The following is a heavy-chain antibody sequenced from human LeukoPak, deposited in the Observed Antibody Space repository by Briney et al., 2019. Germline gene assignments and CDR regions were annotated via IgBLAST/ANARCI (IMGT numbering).Heavy chain of an antibody. CDR2: INTSGSN. CDR3: ARCYVDRKYYYYMDV. Sequence: SESLSLTCPVSGGSLSSYYWSWVRQPPGKGLGWIGCINTSGSNNYNPSLKSRVTISVDTSKNQFSLKLSSVPAADTAVYYCARCYVDRKYYYYMDVWGRGTTLTVSS. J-gene: IGHJ6*03. D-gene: IGHD2-15*01. V-gene: IGHV4-4*09. CDR1: GGSLSSYY.